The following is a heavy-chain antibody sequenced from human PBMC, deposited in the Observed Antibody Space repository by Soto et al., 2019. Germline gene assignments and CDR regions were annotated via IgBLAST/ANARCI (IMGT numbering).Heavy chain of an antibody. CDR1: GGTFSSYA. D-gene: IGHD3-22*01. CDR3: ARESRGVDYYDSSGYYHAYDY. J-gene: IGHJ4*02. Sequence: ASVKVSCKASGGTFSSYAISWVRQAPGQGLEWMGGIIPIFGTANYAQKFQGRVTITADESTSTAYMELSSLRSEDTAVYYCARESRGVDYYDSSGYYHAYDYWGQGTLVTVSS. CDR2: IIPIFGTA. V-gene: IGHV1-69*13.